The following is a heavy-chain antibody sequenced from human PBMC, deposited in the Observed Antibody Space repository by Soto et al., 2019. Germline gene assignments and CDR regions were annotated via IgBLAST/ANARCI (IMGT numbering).Heavy chain of an antibody. CDR3: VRERPPILQDPHYGLDV. V-gene: IGHV1-69*04. D-gene: IGHD3-10*01. CDR2: VIPLLDMT. CDR1: GGTFRNYP. Sequence: QVQLVQSGAEVKKPGSSVKVSCKASGGTFRNYPITWVRQAPGQGLEWMGRVIPLLDMTNYAQTFQGRVTITADKSKTTSFKELSSLRSDDTAVYYCVRERPPILQDPHYGLDVWGQGTTVTVSS. J-gene: IGHJ6*02.